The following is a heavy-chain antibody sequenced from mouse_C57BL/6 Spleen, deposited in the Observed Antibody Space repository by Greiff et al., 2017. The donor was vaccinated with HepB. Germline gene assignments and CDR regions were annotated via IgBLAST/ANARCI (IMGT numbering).Heavy chain of an antibody. Sequence: VQLKKSGPGLVKPSQSLSLTCSVTGYSITSGYYWNWIRQFPGNKLEWMGYISYDGSNNYNPSLKNRISITRDTSKNQFFLKLNSVTTEDTATYYCARVGGSSSPWFAYWGQGTLVTVSA. J-gene: IGHJ3*01. V-gene: IGHV3-6*01. CDR2: ISYDGSN. CDR3: ARVGGSSSPWFAY. D-gene: IGHD1-1*01. CDR1: GYSITSGYY.